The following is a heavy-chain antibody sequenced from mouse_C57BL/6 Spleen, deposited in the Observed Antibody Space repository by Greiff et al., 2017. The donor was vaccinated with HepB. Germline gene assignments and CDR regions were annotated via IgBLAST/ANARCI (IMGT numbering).Heavy chain of an antibody. Sequence: VQLQQPGAELVRPGASVKLSCTASGFNIQDDYMHWVKQRPEQGLEWIGWIDPENGDTEYASKFQGKATITADTSSNTAYLQLSSLTSEDTAVYYCTTYYYGSSYYFDYWGQGTTLTVSS. CDR2: IDPENGDT. D-gene: IGHD1-1*01. CDR1: GFNIQDDY. V-gene: IGHV14-4*01. CDR3: TTYYYGSSYYFDY. J-gene: IGHJ2*01.